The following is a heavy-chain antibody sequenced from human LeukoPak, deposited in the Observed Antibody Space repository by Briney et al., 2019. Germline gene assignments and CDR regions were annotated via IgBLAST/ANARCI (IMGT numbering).Heavy chain of an antibody. J-gene: IGHJ4*02. D-gene: IGHD5-12*01. V-gene: IGHV3-23*01. Sequence: GGSLRLSCAASGFTFSSYAMGWVRQAPGKGLEWVSAISGSGGSTYYADSVKGRFTISRDNSKNTLYLQMNSLRAEDTAVYYCARLSGYSGYEPFDYWGQGTLVTVSS. CDR3: ARLSGYSGYEPFDY. CDR1: GFTFSSYA. CDR2: ISGSGGST.